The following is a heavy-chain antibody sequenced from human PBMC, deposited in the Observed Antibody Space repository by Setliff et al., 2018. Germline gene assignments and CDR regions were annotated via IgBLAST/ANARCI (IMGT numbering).Heavy chain of an antibody. CDR3: AGARKLDYYYYMDV. J-gene: IGHJ6*03. Sequence: SETLSLTCTVSGDPMSSRRYYWAWIRQPAGKELEWIGQIYTSWSTNYNPSLKSRVTISLDTSNNQFSLSLSSVTAADTAVYYCAGARKLDYYYYMDVWGKGTTVTVSS. CDR1: GDPMSSRRYY. V-gene: IGHV4-61*09. CDR2: IYTSWST.